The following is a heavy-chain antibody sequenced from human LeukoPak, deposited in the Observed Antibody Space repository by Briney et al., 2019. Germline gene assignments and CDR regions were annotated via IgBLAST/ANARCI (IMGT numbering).Heavy chain of an antibody. CDR1: GGSIESYY. CDR2: IAASGTT. Sequence: SETLSLTCSVSGGSIESYYWSWIRQPPGKGLEFIGYIAASGTTKHNPSLKSRVTPSMDTSKNQFSLKLRSVTAADTAVYYCARHGLTVVIPSVDYWGQGTLVTVSS. D-gene: IGHD4-23*01. J-gene: IGHJ4*02. CDR3: ARHGLTVVIPSVDY. V-gene: IGHV4-4*08.